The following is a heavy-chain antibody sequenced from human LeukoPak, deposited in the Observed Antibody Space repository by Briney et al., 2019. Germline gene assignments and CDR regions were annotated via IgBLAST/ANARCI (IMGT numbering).Heavy chain of an antibody. D-gene: IGHD2-15*01. J-gene: IGHJ4*02. CDR1: GFTFSSYA. CDR3: AKSKVVAATMGRFDY. Sequence: LGGSLRLSCAASGFTFSSYAMTWVRQAPGKGLEWVSGISGSGGSTYYADSMKGRFTISRDNSQNTLYLQMNNLRAEDTAVYYCAKSKVVAATMGRFDYWGQGTLVTVSS. V-gene: IGHV3-23*01. CDR2: ISGSGGST.